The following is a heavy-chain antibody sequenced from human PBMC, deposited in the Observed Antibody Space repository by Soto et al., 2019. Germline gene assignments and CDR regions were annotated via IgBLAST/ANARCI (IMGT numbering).Heavy chain of an antibody. V-gene: IGHV1-69*13. CDR1: GGTFSSYA. J-gene: IGHJ4*02. D-gene: IGHD3-10*01. CDR2: ITPIFGTA. Sequence: GASVKVSCKASGGTFSSYAISWVRQAPGQGLEWMGGITPIFGTANYAQKFQGRVTITADESTSTAYMELSSLRSEDTAVYYCASASYYYGSGSYYNVFDYWGQGTLVT. CDR3: ASASYYYGSGSYYNVFDY.